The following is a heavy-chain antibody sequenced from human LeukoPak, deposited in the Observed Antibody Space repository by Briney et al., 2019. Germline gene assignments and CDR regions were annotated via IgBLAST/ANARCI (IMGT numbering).Heavy chain of an antibody. D-gene: IGHD2-2*01. V-gene: IGHV3-23*01. CDR1: GFTFSSYA. J-gene: IGHJ4*02. CDR2: ISGSGGST. Sequence: GGSLRLSCAASGFTFSSYAMSWVRQAPGKGLEWVSAISGSGGSTYYADSVKGRFTISRDNSKNTLYLQMNSLRAEDTAVYYCAKGEYCSSTSCQPDYWGQGTLVPSPQ. CDR3: AKGEYCSSTSCQPDY.